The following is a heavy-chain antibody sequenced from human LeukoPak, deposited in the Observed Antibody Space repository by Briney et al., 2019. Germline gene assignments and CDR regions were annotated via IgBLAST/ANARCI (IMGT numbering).Heavy chain of an antibody. CDR2: INPNSGDT. V-gene: IGHV1-2*02. CDR1: GYTFNAYY. D-gene: IGHD3-16*01. CDR3: AILRLITGLWWFFDL. Sequence: ASVKVSCKASGYTFNAYYLHWVRQAPGQGLEWMGWINPNSGDTKYAQKFQGRVTMTGDTSISTAYMELSGLRFDDTAVYYCAILRLITGLWWFFDLWGRGTLVTVSS. J-gene: IGHJ2*01.